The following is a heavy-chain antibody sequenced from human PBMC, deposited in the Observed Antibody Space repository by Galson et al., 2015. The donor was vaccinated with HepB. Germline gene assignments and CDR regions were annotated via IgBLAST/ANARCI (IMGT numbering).Heavy chain of an antibody. CDR2: ISAYNGNT. J-gene: IGHJ6*02. V-gene: IGHV1-18*01. D-gene: IGHD3-3*01. Sequence: SGAEVKKPGASVKVSCKASGYTFTSYGISWVRQAPGQGLEWMGWISAYNGNTNYAQKLQGRVTMTTDTSTSTAYMELRSLRSEDTAVYYCARGGPSPYYDFWSGPQWQAHSYYGMDVWGQGTTVTVSS. CDR3: ARGGPSPYYDFWSGPQWQAHSYYGMDV. CDR1: GYTFTSYG.